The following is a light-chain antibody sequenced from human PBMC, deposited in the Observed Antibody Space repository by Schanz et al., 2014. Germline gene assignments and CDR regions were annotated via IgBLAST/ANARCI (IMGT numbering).Light chain of an antibody. CDR2: GAS. CDR3: QHYRNSPYT. J-gene: IGKJ2*01. V-gene: IGKV3-20*01. Sequence: EIVLTQSPDTLSLSPGERATLSCRASQSVSGSFLAWYQQTPGQAPRLLIYGASNRAIGIPDRFSGSGSGTDFTLTVSRLEPEDFAVYYCQHYRNSPYTFGQGTKLEIK. CDR1: QSVSGSF.